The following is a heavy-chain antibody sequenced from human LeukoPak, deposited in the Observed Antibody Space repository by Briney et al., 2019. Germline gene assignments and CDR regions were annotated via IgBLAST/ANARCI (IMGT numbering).Heavy chain of an antibody. V-gene: IGHV3-33*01. D-gene: IGHD4-17*01. J-gene: IGHJ3*02. CDR1: GFIFSSYG. CDR2: IWYDGSKS. CDR3: ASMTTVTLDDAFDI. Sequence: QAGGSLRLSCAASGFIFSSYGMHWVRQAPGKGLEWVALIWYDGSKSHHADSVKGRFTISRDNSKNTLYLQMNSLRVEDTAVYYCASMTTVTLDDAFDIWGQGTMVTVSS.